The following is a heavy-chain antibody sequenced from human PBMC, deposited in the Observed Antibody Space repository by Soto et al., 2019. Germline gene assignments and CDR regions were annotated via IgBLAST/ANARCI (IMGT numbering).Heavy chain of an antibody. D-gene: IGHD4-4*01. CDR3: ARGLLKFTNYICGS. CDR1: GGSFSNYY. V-gene: IGHV4-34*01. J-gene: IGHJ5*02. Sequence: PSETLSLTCTVYGGSFSNYYWSWIRQPPGRGLEWIGEITHTGATNYNPSLKSRVTISVDASENQFSLKLNSVTAADTAVYYCARGLLKFTNYICGSWGQGSLVTVSS. CDR2: ITHTGAT.